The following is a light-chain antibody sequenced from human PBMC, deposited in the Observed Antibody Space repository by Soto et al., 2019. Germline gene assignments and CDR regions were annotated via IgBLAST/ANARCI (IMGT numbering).Light chain of an antibody. V-gene: IGKV3-20*01. J-gene: IGKJ2*01. Sequence: EIALTQSPGTLSLSPGERATLSCRASQSISSSSLAWYQQKPGQAPRLLISGASTRATGIPDRFGGSGSGTDFDLNISRLEPEDFAVYYCQQYGSSPPYTFGQGTKVEIK. CDR3: QQYGSSPPYT. CDR2: GAS. CDR1: QSISSSS.